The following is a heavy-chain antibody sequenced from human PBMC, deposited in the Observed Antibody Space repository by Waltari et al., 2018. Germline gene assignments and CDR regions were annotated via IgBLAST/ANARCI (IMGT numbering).Heavy chain of an antibody. D-gene: IGHD1-20*01. CDR3: ARTNWNPGDY. Sequence: QVQLQESGPGLVKPSETLSLTCTVSGYSINSGYFWGWIRQPPGKGLEWIGGTWHSWTNYSTPPLKDRVSLSVDSSKNQFSLKLNSVTAADTAVSYCARTNWNPGDYWGQGVLVTVSS. CDR1: GYSINSGYF. J-gene: IGHJ4*01. CDR2: TWHSWTN. V-gene: IGHV4-38-2*02.